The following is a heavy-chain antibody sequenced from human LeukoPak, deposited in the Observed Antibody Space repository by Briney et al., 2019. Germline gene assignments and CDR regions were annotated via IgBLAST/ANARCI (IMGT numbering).Heavy chain of an antibody. CDR1: GGSISSRSSY. CDR2: MSYSGTT. CDR3: AALRASGAYCGGDCYLRGDDY. Sequence: PSETLSLTCTVSGGSISSRSSYWGWIRQPPGKGPDWIGSMSYSGTTYYNPSLKSRVTISADTSKNQFSLTLSSVTAADTAVYYCAALRASGAYCGGDCYLRGDDYWGQGTLVTVSS. V-gene: IGHV4-39*01. J-gene: IGHJ4*02. D-gene: IGHD2-21*01.